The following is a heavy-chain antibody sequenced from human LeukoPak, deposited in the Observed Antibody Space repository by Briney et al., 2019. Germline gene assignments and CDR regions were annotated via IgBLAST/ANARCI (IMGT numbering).Heavy chain of an antibody. J-gene: IGHJ4*02. Sequence: GESLKSSCKGSGYSFTSYWIGWVRQMPGKCLEWMGIIYPGDSDTRYSPSFQGQVTISADKSISTAYLQWSSLKASDTAMYYCARLLHDSSGYSRYFDYWGQGTLVTVSS. CDR1: GYSFTSYW. V-gene: IGHV5-51*01. CDR2: IYPGDSDT. D-gene: IGHD3-22*01. CDR3: ARLLHDSSGYSRYFDY.